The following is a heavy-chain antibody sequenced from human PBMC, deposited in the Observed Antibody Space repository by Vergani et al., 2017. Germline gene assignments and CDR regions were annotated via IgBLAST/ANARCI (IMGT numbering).Heavy chain of an antibody. CDR3: ARGKKEGYYGSGSYYNYYYYYMDV. J-gene: IGHJ6*03. V-gene: IGHV1-18*04. Sequence: QVQLVQSGAEVKKPGASVKVSCKASGYTFTSYGISWVRQAPGQGLEWMGWISAYNSNTNYAQKLQGRVTMTTDTSTSTAYMELRSLRSDDTAVYYCARGKKEGYYGSGSYYNYYYYYMDVWGKGTTVTVSS. D-gene: IGHD3-10*01. CDR1: GYTFTSYG. CDR2: ISAYNSNT.